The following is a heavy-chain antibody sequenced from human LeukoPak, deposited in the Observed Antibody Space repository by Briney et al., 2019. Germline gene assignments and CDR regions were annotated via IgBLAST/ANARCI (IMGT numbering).Heavy chain of an antibody. V-gene: IGHV3-21*01. CDR3: AREYYDFWSGYYRAYFGY. CDR1: GFTFSNYA. Sequence: GGSLRLSCAASGFTFSNYAMSWVRQAPGKGLEWVSSISSSSSYIYYADSVKGRFTISRDNAKNSLYLQMNSLRAEDTAVYYCAREYYDFWSGYYRAYFGYWGQGTLVTVSS. D-gene: IGHD3-3*01. CDR2: ISSSSSYI. J-gene: IGHJ4*02.